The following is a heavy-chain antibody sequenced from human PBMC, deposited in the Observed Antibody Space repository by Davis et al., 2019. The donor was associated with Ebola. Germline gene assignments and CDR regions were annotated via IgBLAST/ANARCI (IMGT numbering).Heavy chain of an antibody. V-gene: IGHV1-69*04. J-gene: IGHJ5*02. D-gene: IGHD2-15*01. CDR2: IIPILGIA. CDR1: GGTFSSYA. Sequence: AASVKVSCKASGGTFSSYAISWVRQAPGQGLEWMGRIIPILGIANYAQKFQGRVTITADKSTSTAYMELSSLRSEDTAVYYCARDTLDIVVVVAATSRRVNWFDPWGQGTLVTVSS. CDR3: ARDTLDIVVVVAATSRRVNWFDP.